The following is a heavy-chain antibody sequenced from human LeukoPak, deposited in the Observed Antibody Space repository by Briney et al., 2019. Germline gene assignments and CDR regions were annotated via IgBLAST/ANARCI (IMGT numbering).Heavy chain of an antibody. CDR1: GYTLTELS. D-gene: IGHD1-26*01. V-gene: IGHV1-24*01. CDR2: FDPEDGET. CDR3: AREAVGAYGFDY. Sequence: ASVKVSCKVSGYTLTELSMHWVRQAPGKGLEWMGGFDPEDGETIYAQKFQGGVTMTRDTSTSTVYMELSSLRSEDTAVYYCAREAVGAYGFDYWGQGTLVTVSS. J-gene: IGHJ4*02.